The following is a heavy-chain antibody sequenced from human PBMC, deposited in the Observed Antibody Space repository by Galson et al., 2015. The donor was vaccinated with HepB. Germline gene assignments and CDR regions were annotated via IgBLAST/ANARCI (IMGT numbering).Heavy chain of an antibody. CDR3: TTSPKVNMGYYYYYMDV. J-gene: IGHJ6*03. CDR1: GFTFSNAW. V-gene: IGHV3-15*07. Sequence: SLRLSCAASGFTFSNAWMNWVRQAPGKGLEWVGRIKSKTDGGTTDYAAPVKGRFTISRDDSKNTLYLQMNSLKTEDTAVYYCTTSPKVNMGYYYYYMDVWGKGTTVTVSS. CDR2: IKSKTDGGTT.